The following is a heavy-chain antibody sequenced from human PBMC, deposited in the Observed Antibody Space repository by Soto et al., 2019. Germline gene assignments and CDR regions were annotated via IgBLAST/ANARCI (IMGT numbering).Heavy chain of an antibody. CDR3: ARGAGIAVAGTSFDY. Sequence: QVQLVESGGSVVQPGRSLRLSCAASGFTFSSYTMHWVRQAPGKGLEWVALISYDGSNKYYEDSVKGRFTISRDNSKNTLYLQMNSLRAEDTAVYYCARGAGIAVAGTSFDYWGQGTLVTVSS. V-gene: IGHV3-30-3*01. D-gene: IGHD6-19*01. CDR1: GFTFSSYT. J-gene: IGHJ4*02. CDR2: ISYDGSNK.